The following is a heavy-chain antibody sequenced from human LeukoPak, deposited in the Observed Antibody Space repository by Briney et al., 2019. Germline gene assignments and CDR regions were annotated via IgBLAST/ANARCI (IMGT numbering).Heavy chain of an antibody. V-gene: IGHV1-18*01. CDR3: ARDNPRGTFYFDY. CDR2: ISGYNGNS. CDR1: GYTFTSHG. D-gene: IGHD3-16*01. Sequence: ASVKVSCKTSGYTFTSHGISWVRLAPGQGLEWMGWISGYNGNSNYAQMFQGRVTMTADTSTSTAYMEVRSLTADDTALYNCARDNPRGTFYFDYWGQGTLVTVSS. J-gene: IGHJ4*02.